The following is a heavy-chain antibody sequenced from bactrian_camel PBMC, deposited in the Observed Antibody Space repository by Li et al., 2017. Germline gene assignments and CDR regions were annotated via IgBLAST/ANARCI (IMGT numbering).Heavy chain of an antibody. J-gene: IGHJ4*01. CDR2: LASDGSS. D-gene: IGHD1*01. CDR1: GFAYDSYA. Sequence: HVQLVESGGGSVQAGGALTLSCVASGFAYDSYAMGWFRQAPGKEREGVASLASDGSSIYANSLKGRFSISQENAKGTVYLQMNSLKPEDTAMYYCAASSSLLCRDRRWWTRDVYISWGQGTQVTVS. CDR3: AASSSLLCRDRRWWTRDVYIS. V-gene: IGHV3S63*01.